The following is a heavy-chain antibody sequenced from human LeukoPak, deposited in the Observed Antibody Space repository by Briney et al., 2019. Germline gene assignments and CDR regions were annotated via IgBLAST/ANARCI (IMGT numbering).Heavy chain of an antibody. J-gene: IGHJ5*02. D-gene: IGHD3-10*01. CDR3: AKDRDGSGSYYNGGGWFDP. Sequence: PGGSLRLSCAASGFTFDDYAMHWVRQAPGKGVEGVSGISWNSGSIVYADSVKGRLTISRENAKNSLYLQMNSLRAEDTALYYFAKDRDGSGSYYNGGGWFDPWGQGTLVTVSS. CDR1: GFTFDDYA. V-gene: IGHV3-9*01. CDR2: ISWNSGSI.